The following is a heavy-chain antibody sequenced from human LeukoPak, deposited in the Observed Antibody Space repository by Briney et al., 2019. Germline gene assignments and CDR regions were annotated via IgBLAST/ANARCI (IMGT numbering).Heavy chain of an antibody. CDR1: GFTFSDYY. CDR2: TSSSGSTI. D-gene: IGHD6-13*01. Sequence: KPGGSLRFSCAASGFTFSDYYMSWIRQAPGKGMEWVSYTSSSGSTIYYADSVKGRFTISRDNAKNSLYLQMNSLRAEHTAVYYCARARRYSSSWYDYWGQGTLVTVSS. J-gene: IGHJ4*02. V-gene: IGHV3-11*01. CDR3: ARARRYSSSWYDY.